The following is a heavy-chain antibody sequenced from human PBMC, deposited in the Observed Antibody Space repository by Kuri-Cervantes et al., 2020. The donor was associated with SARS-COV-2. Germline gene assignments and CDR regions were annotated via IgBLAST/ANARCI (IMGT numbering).Heavy chain of an antibody. CDR1: GFTFSSYW. CDR2: INSDGSST. J-gene: IGHJ4*02. Sequence: GGSLRLSCAASGFTFSSYWMHWVRQAPGKGLVWVSRINSDGSSTSYADSVKGRFTISRDNAKNSLYLQMNSLRAEDTAVYYCAVSRGSGRTPPGYWGQGTLVTAPQ. D-gene: IGHD3-10*01. CDR3: AVSRGSGRTPPGY. V-gene: IGHV3-74*01.